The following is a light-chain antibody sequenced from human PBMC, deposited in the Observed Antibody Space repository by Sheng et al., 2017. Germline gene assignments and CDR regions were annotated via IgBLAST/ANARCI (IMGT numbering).Light chain of an antibody. CDR2: MAS. J-gene: IGKJ1*01. CDR1: QSINTW. CDR3: QQYYSYPQT. Sequence: DIQMTQSPSTLSASVGDRVSISCRASQSINTWLAWYQLKPGKAPKLLIYMASILQSGIPSRFSGGGSGTEFTLTISCLQSEDFATYYCQQYYSYPQTFGQGTKVEIK. V-gene: IGKV1-5*03.